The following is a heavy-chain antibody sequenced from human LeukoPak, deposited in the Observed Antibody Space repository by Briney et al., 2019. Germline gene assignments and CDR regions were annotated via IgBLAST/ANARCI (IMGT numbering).Heavy chain of an antibody. J-gene: IGHJ4*02. CDR3: ARVPRSGSYIYFDY. Sequence: WASVKVSCKASEYTFTGYYIHWVRQAPGQGLEWMGRLNPNTGGTNYAQNFQGRVTMTRDTSTSTVYMELSSLRSDDTALYYCARVPRSGSYIYFDYWGQGTLVTVSS. CDR1: EYTFTGYY. D-gene: IGHD3-10*01. CDR2: LNPNTGGT. V-gene: IGHV1-2*06.